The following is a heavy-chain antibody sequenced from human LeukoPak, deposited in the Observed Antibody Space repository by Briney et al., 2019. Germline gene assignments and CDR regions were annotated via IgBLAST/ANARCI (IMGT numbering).Heavy chain of an antibody. CDR2: IWYDGSNK. D-gene: IGHD5-24*01. Sequence: PGRSLRLSCAASGFTFSSYGMHWVRQAPGKGLEWVAVIWYDGSNKYYADSVKGRFTISRDNSKNTLYLQMNSLRAEDTAVYYCARDLSAGRYFDYWGQGTLVTVSS. CDR3: ARDLSAGRYFDY. CDR1: GFTFSSYG. V-gene: IGHV3-33*01. J-gene: IGHJ4*02.